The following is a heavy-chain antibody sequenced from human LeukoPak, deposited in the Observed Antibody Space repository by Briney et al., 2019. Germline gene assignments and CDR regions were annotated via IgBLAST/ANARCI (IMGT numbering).Heavy chain of an antibody. CDR3: ARDRSRGGYNWFDP. V-gene: IGHV3-11*04. CDR1: GFTFSDCY. D-gene: IGHD3-16*01. J-gene: IGHJ5*02. Sequence: GGSLRLSCAASGFTFSDCYMSWIRQAPGKGLEWVSYISSSGSTIYYADSVKGRFTISRDNAKNSLYLQMNSLRAEDTAVYYCARDRSRGGYNWFDPWGQGTLVTVSS. CDR2: ISSSGSTI.